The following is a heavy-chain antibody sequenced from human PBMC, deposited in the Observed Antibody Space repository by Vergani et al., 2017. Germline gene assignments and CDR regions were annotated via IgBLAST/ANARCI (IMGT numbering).Heavy chain of an antibody. V-gene: IGHV4-39*07. CDR3: ASSSSWYPTDDY. Sequence: QLQLQESGPGLVKTSETLSLTCTVSGGSISSSSYYWGWIRQPPGKGLEWIGSIYYSGSTYYNPSLKSRVTISVDTSKNQFSLKLSSVTAADTAVYYCASSSSWYPTDDYWGQGTLVTVSS. D-gene: IGHD6-13*01. J-gene: IGHJ4*02. CDR1: GGSISSSSYY. CDR2: IYYSGST.